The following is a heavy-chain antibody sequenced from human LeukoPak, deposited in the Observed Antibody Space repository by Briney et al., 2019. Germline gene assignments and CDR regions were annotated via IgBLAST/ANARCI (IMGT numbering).Heavy chain of an antibody. CDR1: GGSISSSSYY. D-gene: IGHD3-10*01. J-gene: IGHJ4*02. CDR3: ARHSGLTPFDY. Sequence: PSETLSRTCTVSGGSISSSSYYWGWIRQPPGKGLEWIGSIYYSGSTYHNPSLKSRATISVDTSKNQFSLKLSSVTAADTAVYYCARHSGLTPFDYWGQGTLVTVSS. CDR2: IYYSGST. V-gene: IGHV4-39*01.